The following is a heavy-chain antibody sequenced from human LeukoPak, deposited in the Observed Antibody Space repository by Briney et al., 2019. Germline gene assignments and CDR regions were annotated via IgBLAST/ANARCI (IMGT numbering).Heavy chain of an antibody. Sequence: ASVKVSCKASGYTFTSYYMHWVRQAPGQGLEWMGIINPSGGSTSYAQKFQGRVTMTRDTSTSTVYMELSSLRSEDTAVYYCATGYCSSTSCSYYMDVWGKGTTVTVSS. V-gene: IGHV1-46*01. D-gene: IGHD2-2*01. CDR2: INPSGGST. J-gene: IGHJ6*03. CDR3: ATGYCSSTSCSYYMDV. CDR1: GYTFTSYY.